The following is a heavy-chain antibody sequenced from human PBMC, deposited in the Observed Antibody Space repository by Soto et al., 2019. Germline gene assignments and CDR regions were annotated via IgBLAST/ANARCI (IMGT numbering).Heavy chain of an antibody. J-gene: IGHJ6*02. CDR1: GDTFSTYT. CDR2: IIPRSATS. V-gene: IGHV1-69*13. CDR3: AREGLVFVPTTLNSDYYFYAMDV. D-gene: IGHD2-15*01. Sequence: SVKVSCKASGDTFSTYTISWMRQAPGQGLEWMGGIIPRSATSNYAQKFQGRVTITADESTSTAYMELSSLRSEDTAVDYCAREGLVFVPTTLNSDYYFYAMDVWGQGTTVTVSS.